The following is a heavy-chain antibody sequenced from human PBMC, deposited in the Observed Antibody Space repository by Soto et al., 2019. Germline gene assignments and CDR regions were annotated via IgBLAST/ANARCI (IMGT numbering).Heavy chain of an antibody. V-gene: IGHV3-33*01. D-gene: IGHD3-10*01. CDR2: IWYDGSYR. Sequence: HPGGSLRLSCISSGFTFNTYGMFWARQAPGTGLEWVAGIWYDGSYRYYVDSVKGRFTVSRDNSKNTVYLEMNNLRGDDTAVYYCARISGSGHLGWFDPWGQGSLVTVSS. CDR1: GFTFNTYG. CDR3: ARISGSGHLGWFDP. J-gene: IGHJ5*02.